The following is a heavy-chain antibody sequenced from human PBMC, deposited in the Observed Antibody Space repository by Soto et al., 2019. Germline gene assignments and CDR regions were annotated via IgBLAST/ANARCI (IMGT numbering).Heavy chain of an antibody. CDR3: TTDSLTGLTIFGVVSEWFDP. D-gene: IGHD3-3*01. Sequence: EVQLVESGGGLVKPGGSLRLSCAASGFTFSNAWMSWVRQAPGKGLEWVGRIKIKTDGGTTDYAAPVKGRFTISRDDSKNTLYLQMNSLKTEDTAVYYCTTDSLTGLTIFGVVSEWFDPWGQGTLVTVSS. CDR1: GFTFSNAW. CDR2: IKIKTDGGTT. V-gene: IGHV3-15*01. J-gene: IGHJ5*02.